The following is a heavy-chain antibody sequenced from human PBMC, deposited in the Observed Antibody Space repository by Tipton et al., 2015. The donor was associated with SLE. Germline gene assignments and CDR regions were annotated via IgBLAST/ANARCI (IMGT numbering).Heavy chain of an antibody. CDR1: GGSISSGGYS. CDR2: IYHSGTT. Sequence: TLSLTCAVSGGSISSGGYSWSWIRQTPGKGLEWIGYIYHSGTTYYNPSLKSRVTISVDRSKNHFSLKLSSVTAADTAVYYCARDSFCGDECYTNFDYWGRGTLVTVSS. J-gene: IGHJ4*02. D-gene: IGHD2-21*01. CDR3: ARDSFCGDECYTNFDY. V-gene: IGHV4-30-2*01.